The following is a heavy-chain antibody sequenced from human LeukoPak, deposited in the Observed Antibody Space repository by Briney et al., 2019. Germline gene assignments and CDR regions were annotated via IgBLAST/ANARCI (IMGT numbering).Heavy chain of an antibody. D-gene: IGHD2-15*01. CDR3: ARDRGSRSPVYNWFVS. CDR1: AFTFTSYA. V-gene: IGHV3-23*01. J-gene: IGHJ5*01. Sequence: GRSLTPACAASAFTFTSYATSCVRHAPGNWLEWDSAISGSGGSTYYADSVKGRFTISRDNSKNTLYLQMNSLRAEDTAVYYCARDRGSRSPVYNWFVSWGEGPLVTVS. CDR2: ISGSGGST.